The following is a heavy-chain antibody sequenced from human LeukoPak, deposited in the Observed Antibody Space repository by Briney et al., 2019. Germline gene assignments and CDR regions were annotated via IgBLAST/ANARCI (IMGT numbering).Heavy chain of an antibody. J-gene: IGHJ3*02. CDR1: GFTFSSYG. D-gene: IGHD5-18*01. CDR3: ANGGAVDTAMVSAFDI. Sequence: GGSLRLSCAASGFTFSSYGMHWVRQAPGKGLEWVAVISYDGSNKYYADSVKGRFTISRDNTKNTLYLQMNSLRAEDTAVYYRANGGAVDTAMVSAFDIWGQGTMVTVSS. V-gene: IGHV3-30*18. CDR2: ISYDGSNK.